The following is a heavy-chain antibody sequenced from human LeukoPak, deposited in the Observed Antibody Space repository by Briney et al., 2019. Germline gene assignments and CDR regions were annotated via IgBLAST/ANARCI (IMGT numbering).Heavy chain of an antibody. CDR2: ISGSGGST. D-gene: IGHD1-1*01. J-gene: IGHJ4*02. CDR1: GFTFSSYA. Sequence: PGGSLRLSCAASGFTFSSYAMSWVRQAPGKGLEWVSAISGSGGSTYYADSVKGRFTISRDNSKNTLYLQMNNLRAEDTAVYYCAKDSNWNDHFDYWGQGTLVTVSS. CDR3: AKDSNWNDHFDY. V-gene: IGHV3-23*01.